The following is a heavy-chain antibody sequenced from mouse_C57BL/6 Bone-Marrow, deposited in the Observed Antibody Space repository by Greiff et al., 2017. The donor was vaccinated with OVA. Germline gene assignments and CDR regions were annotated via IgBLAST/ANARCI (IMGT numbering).Heavy chain of an antibody. Sequence: EVKLEESGGGLVKPGGSLKLSCAASGFTFSSYAMSWVRQTPEKRLEWVATISDGGSYTYYPDNVKGRFTISRDNAKNNRYLQMSHLKSEDTAMYYCARDLRLSYWGQGTTLTVSS. V-gene: IGHV5-4*01. CDR3: ARDLRLSY. J-gene: IGHJ2*01. CDR1: GFTFSSYA. CDR2: ISDGGSYT.